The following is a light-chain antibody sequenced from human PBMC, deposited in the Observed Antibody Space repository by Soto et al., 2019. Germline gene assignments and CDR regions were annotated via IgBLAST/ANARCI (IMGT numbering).Light chain of an antibody. J-gene: IGKJ4*01. V-gene: IGKV3-20*01. CDR1: QSVTNNY. CDR3: QQYGTSPLT. Sequence: EIVLTQSPGTLSLSPGERATLSCRASQSVTNNYLAWYQQKPGQAPRLLIYGASSRATGIPDRFSGSGSGTGFTLTISRLEPEDFAVYYCQQYGTSPLTFGGGTKVEI. CDR2: GAS.